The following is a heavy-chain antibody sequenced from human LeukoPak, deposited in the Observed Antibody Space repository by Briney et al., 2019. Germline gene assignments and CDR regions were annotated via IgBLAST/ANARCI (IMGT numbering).Heavy chain of an antibody. D-gene: IGHD6-19*01. Sequence: GASVKVSCKASGYTFTSYDINWVRQATGQGLEWMGWMNPNSGNTGHAQRFQGRVTMTRNTSISTAYMELSSLRSEDTAVYYCARGEQWLVYFHYYYYMDVWGKGTTVTVSS. V-gene: IGHV1-8*01. J-gene: IGHJ6*03. CDR3: ARGEQWLVYFHYYYYMDV. CDR1: GYTFTSYD. CDR2: MNPNSGNT.